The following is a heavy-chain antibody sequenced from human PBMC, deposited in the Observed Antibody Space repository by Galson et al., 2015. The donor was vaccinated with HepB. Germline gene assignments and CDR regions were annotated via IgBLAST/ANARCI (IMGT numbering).Heavy chain of an antibody. V-gene: IGHV3-7*01. CDR2: TKQDGSEK. D-gene: IGHD3-3*01. J-gene: IGHJ3*02. CDR3: ARDLTWYYDFWSGGGGAFDI. CDR1: GFTFSSYW. Sequence: SLRLSCAASGFTFSSYWMSWVRQAPGKGLEWVANTKQDGSEKYYVDSVKGRFTISRDNAKNSLYLQMNSLRAEDTAVYYCARDLTWYYDFWSGGGGAFDIWGQGTMVTVSS.